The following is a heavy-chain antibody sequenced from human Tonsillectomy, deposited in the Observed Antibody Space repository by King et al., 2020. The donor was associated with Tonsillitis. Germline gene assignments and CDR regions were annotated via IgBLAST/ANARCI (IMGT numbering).Heavy chain of an antibody. CDR3: ARGGTISDYYDFWSGYYGMDV. J-gene: IGHJ6*02. D-gene: IGHD3-3*01. CDR1: GYTFTSYD. V-gene: IGHV1-8*01. Sequence: QLVQSGAEVKKPGASVKVSCKASGYTFTSYDINWVRQATGQGLEWMGWMNPNSGNTGYAQKFQGRVTMTRNTSISTAYMELSSLRSEDTAVYYCARGGTISDYYDFWSGYYGMDVWGQGTTVTVSS. CDR2: MNPNSGNT.